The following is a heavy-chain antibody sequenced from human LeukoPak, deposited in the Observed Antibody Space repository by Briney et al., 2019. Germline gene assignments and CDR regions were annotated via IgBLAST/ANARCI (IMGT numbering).Heavy chain of an antibody. V-gene: IGHV3-30*04. CDR1: GFTFSSYA. D-gene: IGHD6-13*01. CDR2: TSDDGRNK. Sequence: SGRSLSLSCAASGFTFSSYAMHWVRQAPGKGLEWVAVTSDDGRNKYYPDSVKGRFIISRDNSKNTLYLQMTSLRTEDTAVYYCARDSGSSYFDYWGQGTLVTVSS. J-gene: IGHJ4*02. CDR3: ARDSGSSYFDY.